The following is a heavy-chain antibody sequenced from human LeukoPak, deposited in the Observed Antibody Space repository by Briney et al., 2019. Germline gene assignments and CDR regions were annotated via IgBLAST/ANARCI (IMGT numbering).Heavy chain of an antibody. D-gene: IGHD4-11*01. CDR2: IGSNATNQ. Sequence: TGGSLRLSCAASGFTFSHYAFHCVPPTPRKRLGRVAVIGSNATNQYYADSVKGRFTISRDYSQKTVYLEMDSLTIEDTAIYYCAKDIQRGFDYSNSLEYWGPGTLVSVSS. CDR1: GFTFSHYA. J-gene: IGHJ4*02. CDR3: AKDIQRGFDYSNSLEY. V-gene: IGHV3-33*06.